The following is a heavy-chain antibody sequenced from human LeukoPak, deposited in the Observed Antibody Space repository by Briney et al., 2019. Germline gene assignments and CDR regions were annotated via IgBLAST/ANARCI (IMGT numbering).Heavy chain of an antibody. Sequence: ASVTVSCTVSGYTLTELSMHWVRQAPGKGREWMGGFDPEDGETIYAQKFQGRVTMTEDTSTDTAYMELSSLRSEDTAVYYCATVYCSGGSCYSKWLDPWGQGTLVTVSS. CDR3: ATVYCSGGSCYSKWLDP. D-gene: IGHD2-15*01. CDR2: FDPEDGET. J-gene: IGHJ5*02. CDR1: GYTLTELS. V-gene: IGHV1-24*01.